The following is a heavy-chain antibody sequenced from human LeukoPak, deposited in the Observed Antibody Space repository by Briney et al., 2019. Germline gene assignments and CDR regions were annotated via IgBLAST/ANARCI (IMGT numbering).Heavy chain of an antibody. Sequence: ASVKVSCKASGGTFSSYAISWVRQAPGQGLEWMGGIIPIFGTANYAQKFQGRVTITADESTSTAYMELSSLRPEDTAVYYCARERSGPVTAFDYWGQGTLVTVSS. D-gene: IGHD2-21*02. J-gene: IGHJ4*02. CDR1: GGTFSSYA. CDR3: ARERSGPVTAFDY. V-gene: IGHV1-69*13. CDR2: IIPIFGTA.